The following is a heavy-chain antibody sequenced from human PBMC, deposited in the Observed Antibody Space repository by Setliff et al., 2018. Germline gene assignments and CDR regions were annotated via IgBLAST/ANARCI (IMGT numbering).Heavy chain of an antibody. V-gene: IGHV4-38-2*02. J-gene: IGHJ4*02. CDR2: IGHTGSI. CDR3: ARDLGHGGDSDY. D-gene: IGHD2-21*02. CDR1: GYSISSGYI. Sequence: SETLSLTCTVSGYSISSGYIWGWIRQPPGKGLEWVGNIGHTGSINYNPSLKSRLAISRDTSKNQVSLKLNSVTATDTAVYYCARDLGHGGDSDYWGQGILVTAPQ.